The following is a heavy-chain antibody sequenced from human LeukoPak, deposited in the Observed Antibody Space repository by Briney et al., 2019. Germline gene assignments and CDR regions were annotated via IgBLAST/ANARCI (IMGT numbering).Heavy chain of an antibody. D-gene: IGHD6-25*01. Sequence: PSETLSLTCTVSGGSISSGSYYWSWIRQPAGKGLEWIGRIYTSGSTNYNPSLKSRVTISVDTSKNQFSLKLSSVTAADTAVYYCARGDVGPGSAKAFRIWGQGTMVTVSS. CDR1: GGSISSGSYY. V-gene: IGHV4-61*02. J-gene: IGHJ3*02. CDR3: ARGDVGPGSAKAFRI. CDR2: IYTSGST.